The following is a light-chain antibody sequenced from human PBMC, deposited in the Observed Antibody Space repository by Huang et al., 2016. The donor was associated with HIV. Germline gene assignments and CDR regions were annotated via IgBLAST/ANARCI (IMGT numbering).Light chain of an antibody. J-gene: IGKJ4*01. CDR2: AAS. V-gene: IGKV1-NL1*01. Sequence: IQMTQSPSSLSASVGDRVTITCRASQAISNSLVWYQQKPGKAPKLLLFAASRLDSWVPSRFRGSGSGTDYTLTISSLQPDDFATYYCQQYFTTPLAFGGGTKVEIK. CDR3: QQYFTTPLA. CDR1: QAISNS.